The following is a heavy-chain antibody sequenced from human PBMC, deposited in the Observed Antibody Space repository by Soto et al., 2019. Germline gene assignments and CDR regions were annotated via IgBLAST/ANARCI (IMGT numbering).Heavy chain of an antibody. D-gene: IGHD6-25*01. CDR1: GFTFSSYG. CDR3: AKESDVYSSARGGYYYYGMDV. Sequence: QVQLVESGGGVVQPGRSLRLSCAASGFTFSSYGMHWVRQAPGKGLEWVAVISYDGSNKYYADSVKGRFTISRDNSKNTLYLQMNSLRAEDTAVYYCAKESDVYSSARGGYYYYGMDVWGQGTTVTVSS. V-gene: IGHV3-30*18. J-gene: IGHJ6*02. CDR2: ISYDGSNK.